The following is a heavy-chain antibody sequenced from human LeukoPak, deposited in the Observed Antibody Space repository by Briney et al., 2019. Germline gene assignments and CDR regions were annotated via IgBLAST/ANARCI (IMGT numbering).Heavy chain of an antibody. CDR1: GGSISSSNW. CDR3: ARGDITMVRGVTRSFDI. Sequence: PSETLSLTCAVSGGSISSSNWWSWVRSPPGKGLEWIGEIYHSGSTNYNPSLKSRVTISVDKSKNQFSLKLSSVTAADTAVYYCARGDITMVRGVTRSFDIWGQGTMVTVSS. D-gene: IGHD3-10*01. J-gene: IGHJ3*02. V-gene: IGHV4-4*02. CDR2: IYHSGST.